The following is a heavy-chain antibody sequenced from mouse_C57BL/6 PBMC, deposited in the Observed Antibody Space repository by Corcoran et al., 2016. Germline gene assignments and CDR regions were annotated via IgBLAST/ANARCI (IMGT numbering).Heavy chain of an antibody. Sequence: QIQLVQSGPELKKPGETVKISCKASGYTFTTYGMSWVKQAPGKGLKWMGWINTYSGVPTYADDFKGRFAFSLETSASTAYLQINNLKNEDTTTYFCARGGDVDLDYWGQGTTLTVSS. CDR1: GYTFTTYG. CDR2: INTYSGVP. CDR3: ARGGDVDLDY. J-gene: IGHJ2*01. V-gene: IGHV9-3*01. D-gene: IGHD3-3*01.